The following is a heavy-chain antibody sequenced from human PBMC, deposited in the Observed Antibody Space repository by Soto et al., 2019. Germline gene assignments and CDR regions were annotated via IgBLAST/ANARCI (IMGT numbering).Heavy chain of an antibody. CDR2: ISSNGGYT. V-gene: IGHV3-23*01. CDR1: GFTFSTYA. CDR3: AKGQRNTILNPFYD. D-gene: IGHD3-3*01. J-gene: IGHJ4*02. Sequence: GGSLRLSCAASGFTFSTYAMSWVRQAPGKGLERVSSISSNGGYTDDADSVKGRFTISRDNSNNTLYLQINSLRAEDTAVYYCAKGQRNTILNPFYDWGQGSLVTVAA.